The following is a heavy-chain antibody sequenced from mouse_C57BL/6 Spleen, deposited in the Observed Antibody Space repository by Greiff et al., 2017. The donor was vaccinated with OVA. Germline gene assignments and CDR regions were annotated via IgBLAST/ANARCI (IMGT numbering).Heavy chain of an antibody. J-gene: IGHJ2*01. V-gene: IGHV1-54*01. CDR1: GYAFTNYL. Sequence: QVQLQQSGAELVRPGTSVKVSCKASGYAFTNYLIEWVKQRPGQGLEWIGVINPGSGGTNYNEKFKGKATLTADKSSSTAYMQLSSLTSEDSAAYFCARRLTGTGVDYWGQGTTLTVSS. D-gene: IGHD4-1*01. CDR3: ARRLTGTGVDY. CDR2: INPGSGGT.